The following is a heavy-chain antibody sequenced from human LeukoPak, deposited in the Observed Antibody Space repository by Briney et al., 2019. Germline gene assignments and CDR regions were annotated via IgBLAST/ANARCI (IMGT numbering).Heavy chain of an antibody. CDR3: ARVLYPDYDILTGSTLAYYYGMDV. J-gene: IGHJ6*02. Sequence: SVKVSCKASGGTFSSYAISWVRQAPGQGLEWMGGIIPIFGTANYAQKFQGRVTITADESTSTAYMELSSLRSEDTAVYYCARVLYPDYDILTGSTLAYYYGMDVWGQGTTVTVSS. CDR1: GGTFSSYA. CDR2: IIPIFGTA. V-gene: IGHV1-69*13. D-gene: IGHD3-9*01.